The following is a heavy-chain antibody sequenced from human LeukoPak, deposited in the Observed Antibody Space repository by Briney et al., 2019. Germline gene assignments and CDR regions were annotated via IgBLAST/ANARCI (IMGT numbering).Heavy chain of an antibody. J-gene: IGHJ3*02. CDR2: IYHSGST. CDR3: ARNSGSYYPQAFDI. D-gene: IGHD1-26*01. Sequence: SGTLSLTCAVSGGSISSSNWWSWVRQPPGKGLEWIGEIYHSGSTNYNPSLESRVTISVDTSKNQFSLKLSSVTAADTAVYYCARNSGSYYPQAFDIWGQGTMVTVSS. CDR1: GGSISSSNW. V-gene: IGHV4-4*02.